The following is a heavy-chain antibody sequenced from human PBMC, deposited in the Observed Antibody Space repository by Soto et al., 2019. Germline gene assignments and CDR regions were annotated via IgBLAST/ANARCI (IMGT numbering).Heavy chain of an antibody. CDR1: GGSVSSGSYY. Sequence: PSETLSLTCTVSGGSVSSGSYYWSWIRQPPGKGLEWIGYIYHSGSTYYNPSLKSRVTISVDRSKNQFSLKLSSVTAADTAVYYCASQFYGSNAYFDSWAQGALVTVSS. CDR3: ASQFYGSNAYFDS. CDR2: IYHSGST. V-gene: IGHV4-30-2*01. D-gene: IGHD4-17*01. J-gene: IGHJ4*02.